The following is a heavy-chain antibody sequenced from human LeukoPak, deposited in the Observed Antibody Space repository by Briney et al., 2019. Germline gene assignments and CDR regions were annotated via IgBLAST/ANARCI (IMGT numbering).Heavy chain of an antibody. CDR3: AAAYSSGWGPGGY. V-gene: IGHV3-30*03. CDR2: ISYDGSNK. J-gene: IGHJ4*02. Sequence: PGGSLRLSCAASGFTFSSYGMHWVRQAPGKGLEWVAVISYDGSNKYYADSVKGRFTISRDNSKNTLYLQMNSLRAEDTAVYYCAAAYSSGWGPGGYWGQGTLVTVSS. D-gene: IGHD6-19*01. CDR1: GFTFSSYG.